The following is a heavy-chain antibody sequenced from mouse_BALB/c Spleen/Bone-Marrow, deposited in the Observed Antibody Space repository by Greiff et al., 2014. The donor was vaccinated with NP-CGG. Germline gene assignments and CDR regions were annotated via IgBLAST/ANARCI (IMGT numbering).Heavy chain of an antibody. V-gene: IGHV1-87*01. CDR3: ARGDYDYDDWFAY. CDR1: GYTFTSYW. J-gene: IGHJ3*01. Sequence: VQPQQSGAELARPGASVKLSCKASGYTFTSYWMQWVKQRPGQGLEWIGAIYPGDGDTRYTQKFKGKATLTADKSSSTAYMQLSSLASEDSAVYYCARGDYDYDDWFAYWGQGTLVTVSA. CDR2: IYPGDGDT. D-gene: IGHD2-4*01.